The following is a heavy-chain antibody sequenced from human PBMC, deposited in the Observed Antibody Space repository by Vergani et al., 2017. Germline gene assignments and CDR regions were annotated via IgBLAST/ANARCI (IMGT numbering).Heavy chain of an antibody. J-gene: IGHJ3*02. CDR3: SRDRPGYYDSSGAEGAFDI. D-gene: IGHD3-22*01. Sequence: QVQLVQSGAEVKQPGSSVKVSCKASGGTFSSYAISWVRQAPGQGLEWMGGIIPIFGTANYAQKFQGRGTLTADETTSTADMGLSSLRSEDTAGYYCSRDRPGYYDSSGAEGAFDIWGQGTMVTVSS. V-gene: IGHV1-69*01. CDR1: GGTFSSYA. CDR2: IIPIFGTA.